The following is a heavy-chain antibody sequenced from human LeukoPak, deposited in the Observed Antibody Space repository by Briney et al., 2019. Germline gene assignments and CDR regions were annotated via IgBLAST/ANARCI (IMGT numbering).Heavy chain of an antibody. J-gene: IGHJ3*02. V-gene: IGHV3-11*04. CDR1: GVTISHYY. CDR2: ISDGGTTI. CDR3: ARVGKVGATGALDI. D-gene: IGHD1-26*01. Sequence: GGSLRLSCEASGVTISHYYMSWIRQAPGKGPQWLAYISDGGTTIFYADSGEGRFTISRDNAKNSVYLQLNSLTAEDTAVYYCARVGKVGATGALDIWGQGTPVAVSS.